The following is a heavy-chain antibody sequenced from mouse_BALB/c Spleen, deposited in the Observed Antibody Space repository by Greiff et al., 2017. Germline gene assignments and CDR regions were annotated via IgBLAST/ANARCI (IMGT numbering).Heavy chain of an antibody. CDR3: ARSDGNYAMDY. Sequence: VQLQQSGAELARPGASVKMSCKASGYTFTSYTMHWVKQRPGQGLEWIGYINPSSGYTNYNQKFKDKATLTADKSSSTAYMQLSSLTSEDAAVYYCARSDGNYAMDYWGQGTSVTVSS. D-gene: IGHD2-1*01. CDR1: GYTFTSYT. V-gene: IGHV1-4*01. CDR2: INPSSGYT. J-gene: IGHJ4*01.